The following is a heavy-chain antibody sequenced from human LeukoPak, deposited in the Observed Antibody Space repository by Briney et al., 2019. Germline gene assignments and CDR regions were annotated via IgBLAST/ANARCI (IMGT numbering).Heavy chain of an antibody. CDR2: INHSGST. D-gene: IGHD1-26*01. V-gene: IGHV4-34*01. Sequence: PSETLSLTCAVYGGSFCGYYWSWIRQPPGKGLEWIGEINHSGSTNYNPSLKSRVTISVDTSKNQFSLKLSSVTAADTAVYYCARHGNKWEPWIMLLGYWGQGTLVTVSS. CDR3: ARHGNKWEPWIMLLGY. J-gene: IGHJ4*02. CDR1: GGSFCGYY.